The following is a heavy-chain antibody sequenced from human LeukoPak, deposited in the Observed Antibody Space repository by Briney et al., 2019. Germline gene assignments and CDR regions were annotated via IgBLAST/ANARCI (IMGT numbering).Heavy chain of an antibody. CDR2: ISSRSTYI. V-gene: IGHV3-21*01. CDR3: ARSPGGTYYYYYMDV. D-gene: IGHD3-10*01. J-gene: IGHJ6*03. Sequence: GGSLRLSCAASGFNFNNCTFNWVRQAPGKGLEWVSSISSRSTYIYYADSMKGRFTISRDNAKKSLYLQMNSLRAEDTAVYYCARSPGGTYYYYYMDVWGKGTTVTISS. CDR1: GFNFNNCT.